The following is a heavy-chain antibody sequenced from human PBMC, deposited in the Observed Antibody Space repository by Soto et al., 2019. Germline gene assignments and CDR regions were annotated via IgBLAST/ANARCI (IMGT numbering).Heavy chain of an antibody. CDR1: GGTFSTSA. V-gene: IGHV1-69*13. Sequence: SVKVSCKASGGTFSTSALTWVRQAPGQGLEWMGTIIPIFGARTYAQKFQGRVTISADESTRTVHMEMTRLTSDDTAVYYCVRDPPETNWGQGTLVTVSS. CDR2: IIPIFGAR. J-gene: IGHJ1*01. CDR3: VRDPPETN.